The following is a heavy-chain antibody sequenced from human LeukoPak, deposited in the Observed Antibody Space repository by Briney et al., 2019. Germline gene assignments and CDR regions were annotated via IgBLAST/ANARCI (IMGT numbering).Heavy chain of an antibody. CDR1: GFTFSSYS. V-gene: IGHV3-23*01. CDR3: AKVDNWNDGRGDY. Sequence: PGGSLRLSCAASGFTFSSYSMNWVRQAPGKGLEWVSAISGSGGSTYSADSVKGRFTISRDNSKNTLYLQMNSLRAEDTAVYYCAKVDNWNDGRGDYWGQGTLVTVSS. D-gene: IGHD1-20*01. J-gene: IGHJ4*02. CDR2: ISGSGGST.